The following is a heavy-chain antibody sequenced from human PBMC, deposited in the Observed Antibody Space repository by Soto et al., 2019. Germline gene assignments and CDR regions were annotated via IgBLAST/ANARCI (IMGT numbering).Heavy chain of an antibody. J-gene: IGHJ2*01. D-gene: IGHD7-27*01. CDR3: ARKILGSTTRPNYWYFDL. CDR1: GFTFINYA. CDR2: ISGGGDAA. Sequence: ESVGGLVQPGGSLRLSCAGSGFTFINYAMNWVRQAPGKGLEWVSSISGGGDAAFFPDSVRGRFTISRDNSKNTVTLQMNSLGVDDTAVYYCARKILGSTTRPNYWYFDLWGRGTLVTVSS. V-gene: IGHV3-23*01.